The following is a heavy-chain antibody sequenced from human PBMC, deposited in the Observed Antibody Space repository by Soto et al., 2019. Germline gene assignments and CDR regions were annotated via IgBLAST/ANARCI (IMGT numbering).Heavy chain of an antibody. CDR3: ARRATGTQFFYYYYYGMDV. V-gene: IGHV5-10-1*01. CDR2: IDPSDSYT. D-gene: IGHD3-3*01. J-gene: IGHJ6*02. CDR1: GYSFTSYW. Sequence: GESLKISCKGSGYSFTSYWISWVRQMPGKGLEWMGRIDPSDSYTNYSPSFQGHVTISADKSISTAYLQWSSLKASDTAMYYCARRATGTQFFYYYYYGMDVWGQGTMVTVSS.